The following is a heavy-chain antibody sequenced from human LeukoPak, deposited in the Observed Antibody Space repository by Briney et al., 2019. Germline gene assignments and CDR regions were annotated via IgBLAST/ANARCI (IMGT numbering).Heavy chain of an antibody. CDR2: ISAYNGNT. J-gene: IGHJ4*02. V-gene: IGHV1-18*01. D-gene: IGHD5-18*01. CDR1: GYTFTSYG. Sequence: GASAKVSCKASGYTFTSYGISWVRQAPGQGLEWMGWISAYNGNTNYAQKLQGRVTMTTDTSTGTAYMELRSLRSDDTAVYYCARDSPHSYGYGASFDYWGQGTLVTVSS. CDR3: ARDSPHSYGYGASFDY.